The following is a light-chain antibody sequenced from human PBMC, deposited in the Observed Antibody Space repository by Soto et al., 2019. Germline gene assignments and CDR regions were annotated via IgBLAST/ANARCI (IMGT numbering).Light chain of an antibody. J-gene: IGLJ3*02. CDR2: EGS. CDR1: SSDVGSYNL. Sequence: QSALTQPASVYGSPGQSITISCNGTSSDVGSYNLVSWYQQHPGKAPKRMIYEGSKRPSGVSNRFSGSKSGNTASLTISGLQAEDEADYYCCSYAGSSTWVFGGGTKLTVL. V-gene: IGLV2-23*01. CDR3: CSYAGSSTWV.